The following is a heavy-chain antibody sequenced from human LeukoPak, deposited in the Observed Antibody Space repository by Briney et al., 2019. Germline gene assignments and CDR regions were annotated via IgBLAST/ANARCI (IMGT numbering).Heavy chain of an antibody. D-gene: IGHD3-16*01. CDR2: IKQDGSEK. V-gene: IGHV3-7*01. J-gene: IGHJ6*03. CDR1: GFTFSSYW. CDR3: ARGQGTVGAGDPLYYYYYMDV. Sequence: GGSLRLSCAASGFTFSSYWMSRVRQAPGKGLEWVANIKQDGSEKYYVDSVKGRFTISRDNAKNSLYLQMNSLRAEDTAVYYCARGQGTVGAGDPLYYYYYMDVWGKGTTVTVSS.